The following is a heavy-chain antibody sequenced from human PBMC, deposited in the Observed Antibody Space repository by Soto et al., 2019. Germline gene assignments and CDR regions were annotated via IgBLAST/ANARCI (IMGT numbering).Heavy chain of an antibody. J-gene: IGHJ6*02. D-gene: IGHD1-26*01. CDR1: GFTFSSYI. Sequence: ETLRLSCAASGFTFSSYIMNWVRQSPGKGLEWVSSISSSSSYIYYADSVKGRFTISRDNAKNSLYLQMNSLRAEDTAVYYCARGSGSYRMDGMDVWGQGTTVTVSS. CDR3: ARGSGSYRMDGMDV. CDR2: ISSSSSYI. V-gene: IGHV3-21*01.